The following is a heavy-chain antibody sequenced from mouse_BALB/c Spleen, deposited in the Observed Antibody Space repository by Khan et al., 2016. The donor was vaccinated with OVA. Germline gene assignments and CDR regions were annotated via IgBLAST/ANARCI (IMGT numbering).Heavy chain of an antibody. Sequence: QVRLQQSGTELVRPGASMKLSCKASGYTFTNYWINWVKQRPGQGLEWIGNIYPSDSYTNYNQKFKDKATLTVDESSSTAYMQLSSPTSEDSAVYYCSREVRLHYYAMDYWGQGTSVTVSS. V-gene: IGHV1-69*02. J-gene: IGHJ4*01. CDR2: IYPSDSYT. D-gene: IGHD2-14*01. CDR3: SREVRLHYYAMDY. CDR1: GYTFTNYW.